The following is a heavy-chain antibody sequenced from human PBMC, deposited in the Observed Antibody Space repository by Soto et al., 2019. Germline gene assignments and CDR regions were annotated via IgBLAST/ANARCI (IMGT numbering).Heavy chain of an antibody. CDR2: IYYSGST. Sequence: PSETLSLTCTVSGGSISSYYWSWIRQPPGKGLEWIGYIYYSGSTNYNPSLKSRVTISVDTSKNQFSLKLSSVTAADTAVYYCARLRGGDYSGSYPGSSDFDYWGQGTLVTVSS. CDR1: GGSISSYY. J-gene: IGHJ4*02. V-gene: IGHV4-59*08. D-gene: IGHD1-26*01. CDR3: ARLRGGDYSGSYPGSSDFDY.